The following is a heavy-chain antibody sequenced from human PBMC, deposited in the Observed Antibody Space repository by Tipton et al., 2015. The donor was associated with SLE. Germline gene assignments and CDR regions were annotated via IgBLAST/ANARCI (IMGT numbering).Heavy chain of an antibody. CDR1: GGSISSYY. V-gene: IGHV4-59*01. Sequence: GLVKPSETLSLTCTVSGGSISSYYWSWIRQPPGKGLEWIGYIYYSGSTNYNPSLKSRVTISVDTSKNQFSLKLSSVTAADTAVYYCARGGTRYCSSTSCFTSYYYYYMDVWGKGTTVTVSS. CDR3: ARGGTRYCSSTSCFTSYYYYYMDV. J-gene: IGHJ6*03. D-gene: IGHD2-2*01. CDR2: IYYSGST.